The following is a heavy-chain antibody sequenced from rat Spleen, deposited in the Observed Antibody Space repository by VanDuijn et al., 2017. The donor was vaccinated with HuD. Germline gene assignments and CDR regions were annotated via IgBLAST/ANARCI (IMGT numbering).Heavy chain of an antibody. J-gene: IGHJ4*01. CDR2: INTGSGGT. D-gene: IGHD1-9*01. CDR1: GYTFTSYF. Sequence: QVQLQQSGAELAKPGSSVKISCKASGYTFTSYFITWIKQTTGQGLEYIGYINTGSGGTTYNEKFKGKATLTVDRSSSTAFMQLSSLTPDDSAVYYCARDFGYNLYVMDAWGQGASVTVSS. CDR3: ARDFGYNLYVMDA. V-gene: IGHV1-43*01.